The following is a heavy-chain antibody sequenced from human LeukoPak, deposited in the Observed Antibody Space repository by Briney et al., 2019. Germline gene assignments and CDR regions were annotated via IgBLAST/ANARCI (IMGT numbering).Heavy chain of an antibody. CDR2: IYHSGST. CDR1: GFTFSSYS. J-gene: IGHJ3*02. Sequence: PGGSLRLSCAASGFTFSSYSMNWVRQAPGKGLEWIGSIYHSGSTYYNPSLKSRVTISVDTSKNQFSLKLSSVTAADTAVYYCAGSSYLDAFDIWGQGTMVTVSS. D-gene: IGHD1-26*01. CDR3: AGSSYLDAFDI. V-gene: IGHV4-38-2*01.